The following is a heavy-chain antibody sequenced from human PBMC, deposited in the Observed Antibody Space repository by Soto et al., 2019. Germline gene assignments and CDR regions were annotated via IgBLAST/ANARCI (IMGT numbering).Heavy chain of an antibody. J-gene: IGHJ3*02. CDR1: GYTFTGYY. CDR3: ARGGTGEGGGDAFDI. V-gene: IGHV1-2*04. CDR2: INPNSGGT. D-gene: IGHD7-27*01. Sequence: ASVKVSCKASGYTFTGYYMHWVRQAPGQGLEWMGWINPNSGGTNYAQKFQGWVTMTRDTSISTAYMELSRLRSDDTAVYYCARGGTGEGGGDAFDIWGQGTMVTVSS.